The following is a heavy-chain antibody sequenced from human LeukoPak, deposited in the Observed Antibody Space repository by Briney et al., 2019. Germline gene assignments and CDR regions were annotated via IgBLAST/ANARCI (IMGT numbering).Heavy chain of an antibody. J-gene: IGHJ5*02. CDR2: INPSGSAT. D-gene: IGHD3-16*01. CDR3: ARDISEGDYAWWFDP. Sequence: ASVTVSCTTSGYTLTTYGISWVRQAPGQGLEWMGLINPSGSATRYAQSFQGRVTITRGLSTSTDYMELSSLRSDDTAVYFCARDISEGDYAWWFDPWGQGTLVTVSS. V-gene: IGHV1-46*01. CDR1: GYTLTTYG.